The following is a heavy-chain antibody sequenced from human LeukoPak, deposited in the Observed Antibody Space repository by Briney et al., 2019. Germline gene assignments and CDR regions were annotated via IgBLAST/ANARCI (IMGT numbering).Heavy chain of an antibody. CDR3: ARGIPRITIFGVALLP. CDR1: GFTVSSNY. CDR2: IYSGGTT. V-gene: IGHV3-53*05. Sequence: GGSLRLSCAASGFTVSSNYMSWVRQAPGQGLEWVSVIYSGGTTYYADSVKGLFTISRDNSKNTLYLQMNSLRAEDTAVYYCARGIPRITIFGVALLPWGQGTLVTVSS. J-gene: IGHJ5*02. D-gene: IGHD3-3*01.